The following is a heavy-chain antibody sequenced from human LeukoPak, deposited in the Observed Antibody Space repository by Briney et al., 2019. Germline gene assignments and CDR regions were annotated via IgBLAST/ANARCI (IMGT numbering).Heavy chain of an antibody. V-gene: IGHV4-34*01. CDR2: INHSGST. Sequence: SETLSLTCAVYGGSFSGYYWSWIRQPPGKGLEWIGEINHSGSTNYNPSLKSRVTISVDTSKNQFSLKLSSVTAADTAVYYCARGLLRHRILLSKTRPPNWFDPWGQGTLVTVSS. J-gene: IGHJ5*02. CDR3: ARGLLRHRILLSKTRPPNWFDP. D-gene: IGHD3-10*01. CDR1: GGSFSGYY.